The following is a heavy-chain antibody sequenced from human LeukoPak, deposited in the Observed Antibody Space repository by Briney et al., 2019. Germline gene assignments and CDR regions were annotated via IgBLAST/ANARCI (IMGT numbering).Heavy chain of an antibody. J-gene: IGHJ4*02. CDR2: IDPTDSHT. D-gene: IGHD3-22*01. V-gene: IGHV5-10-1*01. CDR1: GYSFTTYW. Sequence: GESLEISCKASGYSFTTYWITWVRQMPGKGLEWMGRIDPTDSHTNYSPSFQGHVTISAEKSISTAYLQWRSLKASDTAMYYCASKTSSYDSTLEYSWGQVALVTVSS. CDR3: ASKTSSYDSTLEYS.